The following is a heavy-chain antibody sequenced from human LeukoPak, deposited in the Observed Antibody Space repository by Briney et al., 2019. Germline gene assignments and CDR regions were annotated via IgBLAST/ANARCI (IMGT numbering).Heavy chain of an antibody. CDR1: GYTFTSYD. V-gene: IGHV1-8*01. D-gene: IGHD3-10*01. CDR3: ARGMRYGSGSYYSYYFDY. J-gene: IGHJ4*02. Sequence: ASVKVSCKASGYTFTSYDINWVRQATGQGLEWMGWMNPTSGNTGYAQKFQGRVTMTRSTSISTAYMELSSLRSEDTAVYYCARGMRYGSGSYYSYYFDYWGQGTLVTVSS. CDR2: MNPTSGNT.